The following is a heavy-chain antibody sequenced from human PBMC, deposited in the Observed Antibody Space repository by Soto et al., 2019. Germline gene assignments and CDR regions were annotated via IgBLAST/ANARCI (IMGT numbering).Heavy chain of an antibody. CDR2: INAGNGNT. Sequence: QVQLVQSGAEVKKPGASVKVSCKASGYTFTSYAMHWVRQAPGQRLEWMGWINAGNGNTKYSQKVQGRVTITRDTSASTAYMELSSLRSEDTAVYYCAYALGLYYFDCWCQGTLVTVSS. CDR3: AYALGLYYFDC. D-gene: IGHD3-16*01. V-gene: IGHV1-3*01. CDR1: GYTFTSYA. J-gene: IGHJ4*02.